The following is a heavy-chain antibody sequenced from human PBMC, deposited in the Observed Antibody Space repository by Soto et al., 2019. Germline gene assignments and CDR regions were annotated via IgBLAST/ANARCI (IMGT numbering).Heavy chain of an antibody. V-gene: IGHV4-39*07. CDR2: IYYSGST. CDR1: GGSISSSSYY. CDR3: ARDLMMWDGSYYNWFDP. J-gene: IGHJ5*02. D-gene: IGHD1-26*01. Sequence: SETLSLTCTVSGGSISSSSYYWGWIRQPPGKGLEWIGSIYYSGSTYYNPSLKSRVTISVDTTKNQFSLKLSSVTAADTAVYYCARDLMMWDGSYYNWFDPWGQGTLVTVSS.